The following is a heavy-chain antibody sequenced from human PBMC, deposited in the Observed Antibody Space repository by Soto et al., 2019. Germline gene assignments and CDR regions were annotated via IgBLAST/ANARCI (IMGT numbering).Heavy chain of an antibody. Sequence: GESLKISCKGSGYSFTSYWIGWVRQMPGKGLEWVGIIYPGDSDTRYSPSFQGQVTISADKSISTAYLQWSSLKASDTAMYYCAMYSSSSDYYYGMDVWGQGTTVTVTS. CDR1: GYSFTSYW. CDR2: IYPGDSDT. D-gene: IGHD6-6*01. J-gene: IGHJ6*02. V-gene: IGHV5-51*01. CDR3: AMYSSSSDYYYGMDV.